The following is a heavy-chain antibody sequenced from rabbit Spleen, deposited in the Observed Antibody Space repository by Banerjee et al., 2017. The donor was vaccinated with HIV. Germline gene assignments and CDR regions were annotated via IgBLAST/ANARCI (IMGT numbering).Heavy chain of an antibody. D-gene: IGHD1-1*01. CDR2: IYSTIHYT. J-gene: IGHJ3*01. CDR3: GRPDYTGGDGFYAITRLHL. CDR1: GFSFSRNYD. Sequence: QEQLVESGGGLVKPGASLTLTCKASGFSFSRNYDMCWVRQAPGKGLEWIGYIYSTIHYTYYANWAKGRFTISKTSSTMVTLQMTSLTVADTATYFCGRPDYTGGDGFYAITRLHLWGPGTLVTVS. V-gene: IGHV1S45*01.